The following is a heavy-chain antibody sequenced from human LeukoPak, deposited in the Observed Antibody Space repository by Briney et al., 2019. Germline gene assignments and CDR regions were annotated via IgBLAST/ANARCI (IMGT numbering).Heavy chain of an antibody. CDR1: GFTFGDYA. D-gene: IGHD2-21*02. V-gene: IGHV3-49*04. CDR2: IRSKAFDETT. Sequence: GGSLRLSCTASGFTFGDYAMSWVRQAPGKGLQWVGFIRSKAFDETTEYAASVKGRFTISRDDSKSIAYLQMNSLKTEDTAVYYCTRVGDSDAFDIWGQGTMVIVSS. CDR3: TRVGDSDAFDI. J-gene: IGHJ3*02.